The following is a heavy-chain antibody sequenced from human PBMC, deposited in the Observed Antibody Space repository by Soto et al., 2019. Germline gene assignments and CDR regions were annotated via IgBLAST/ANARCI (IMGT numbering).Heavy chain of an antibody. Sequence: EVQLVESGGGLVKPGGPLRLSCAASGFTFSYAWMSWVRQAPGKGLEWIARIKSETDGGTTDYAAPVTGRFTISRDDSTNTLYLQMNSLMTEDTAVYYCTTASSYANWGQGTLVTVSS. J-gene: IGHJ4*02. CDR3: TTASSYAN. CDR2: IKSETDGGTT. D-gene: IGHD3-16*01. V-gene: IGHV3-15*01. CDR1: GFTFSYAW.